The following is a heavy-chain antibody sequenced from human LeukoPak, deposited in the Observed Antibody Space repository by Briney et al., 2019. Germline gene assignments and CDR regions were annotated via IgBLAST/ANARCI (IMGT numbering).Heavy chain of an antibody. CDR3: ATSEWSNNWFDP. CDR1: GYSISSGYY. J-gene: IGHJ5*02. D-gene: IGHD3-3*01. Sequence: PSETLSLTCAVSGYSISSGYYWGWIRQPPGKGLEWIGSIYHSGSTYYNPSLKSRVTISVDTSKNQFFLKLSSVTAADTAVYYCATSEWSNNWFDPWGQGTLVTVSS. V-gene: IGHV4-38-2*01. CDR2: IYHSGST.